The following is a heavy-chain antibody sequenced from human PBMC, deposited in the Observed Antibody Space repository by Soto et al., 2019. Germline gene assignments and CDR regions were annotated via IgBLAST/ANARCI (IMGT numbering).Heavy chain of an antibody. CDR3: VWGPFRITIFGVVIPQSPRFDP. CDR1: GGSISSSSYY. J-gene: IGHJ5*02. CDR2: IYYSGST. Sequence: SETLSLTCTVSGGSISSSSYYWGWIRQPPGKGLEWIGSIYYSGSTYYNPSLKSRVTISVDTSKNQFSLKLSSVTAADTAVYYCVWGPFRITIFGVVIPQSPRFDPWGQGTLIAVAS. V-gene: IGHV4-39*01. D-gene: IGHD3-3*01.